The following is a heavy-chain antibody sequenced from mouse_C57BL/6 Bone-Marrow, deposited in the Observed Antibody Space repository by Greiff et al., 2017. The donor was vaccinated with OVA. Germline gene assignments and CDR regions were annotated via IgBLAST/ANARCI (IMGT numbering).Heavy chain of an antibody. D-gene: IGHD2-1*01. V-gene: IGHV1-81*01. Sequence: VKLMESGAELARPGASVKLSCKASGYTFTSYGISWVKQRTGQGLEWIGEIYPRSGNTYYNEKFKGKATLTADKSSSTAYMELRSLTSEDSAVYFCARKGGNYVFDYWGQGTTLTVSS. J-gene: IGHJ2*01. CDR2: IYPRSGNT. CDR1: GYTFTSYG. CDR3: ARKGGNYVFDY.